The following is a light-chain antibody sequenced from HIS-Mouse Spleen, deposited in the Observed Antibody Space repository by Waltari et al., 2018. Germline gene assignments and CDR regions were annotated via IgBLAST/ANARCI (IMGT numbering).Light chain of an antibody. CDR1: QDISNY. CDR3: QQYDNLHRLT. Sequence: DIQMTQSPSSLSASVGDRVTITCQASQDISNYFNWYQQKPGKAPKLLIYDASNLETGVPSRFSGSGSATDFTFTISSLQPEDIATYYCQQYDNLHRLTFGPGTKVDIK. V-gene: IGKV1-33*01. CDR2: DAS. J-gene: IGKJ3*01.